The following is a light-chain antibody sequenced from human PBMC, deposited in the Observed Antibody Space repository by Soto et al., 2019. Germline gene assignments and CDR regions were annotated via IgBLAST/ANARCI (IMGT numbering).Light chain of an antibody. Sequence: DIQMTQSPSTLSASVGDRDSITCRASQSISRSLTWYQQKSGKATKLLIYDASNLHSGVPSRFTGSGSGTEFTLTISSLQPDDFAIYYCQQYSSYRTFGQGTKVDIK. CDR1: QSISRS. J-gene: IGKJ1*01. CDR3: QQYSSYRT. V-gene: IGKV1-5*01. CDR2: DAS.